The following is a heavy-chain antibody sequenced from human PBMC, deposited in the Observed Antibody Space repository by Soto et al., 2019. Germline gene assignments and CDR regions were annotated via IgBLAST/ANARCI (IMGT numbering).Heavy chain of an antibody. Sequence: QVQLVQSGAEVKKPGSSVKVSCKASGGTFSSYAISWVRQAPGQGLEWMGGIIPIFGTANYAQKFQGRVTITADESTSTAYMELSSLRSEDTAVYYCARGGWSRHGSGSYYSPDPETHAEYFQHWGQGTLVTVSS. CDR1: GGTFSSYA. CDR3: ARGGWSRHGSGSYYSPDPETHAEYFQH. D-gene: IGHD3-10*01. CDR2: IIPIFGTA. V-gene: IGHV1-69*12. J-gene: IGHJ1*01.